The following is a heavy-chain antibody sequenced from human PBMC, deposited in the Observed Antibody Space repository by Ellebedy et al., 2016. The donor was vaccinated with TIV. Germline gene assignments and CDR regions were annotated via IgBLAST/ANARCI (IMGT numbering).Heavy chain of an antibody. Sequence: SETLSLXXTVSGGSISSYYWSWIRQPPGKGLEWIGHIYYSGSTNYNPSLKTRVTISVDTSKNQFSLKLRSVTAADTAMYFCARHLYFEDAGFDPWGQGTLVTVSS. J-gene: IGHJ5*02. CDR2: IYYSGST. V-gene: IGHV4-59*08. D-gene: IGHD3-9*01. CDR1: GGSISSYY. CDR3: ARHLYFEDAGFDP.